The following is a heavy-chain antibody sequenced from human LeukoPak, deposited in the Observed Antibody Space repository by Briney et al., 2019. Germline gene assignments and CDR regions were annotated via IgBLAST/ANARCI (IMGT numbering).Heavy chain of an antibody. CDR1: GFTFSSYA. J-gene: IGHJ4*02. V-gene: IGHV3-23*01. CDR3: AKDLEYQLRTYFDY. Sequence: GGSLRLSCAASGFTFSSYAMSRVRQAPGKGLEWVSAISGSGGSTYYADSVKGRFTISRDNSKNTLYLQMNSLRAEDTAVYYCAKDLEYQLRTYFDYWGQGTLVTVSS. CDR2: ISGSGGST. D-gene: IGHD2-2*01.